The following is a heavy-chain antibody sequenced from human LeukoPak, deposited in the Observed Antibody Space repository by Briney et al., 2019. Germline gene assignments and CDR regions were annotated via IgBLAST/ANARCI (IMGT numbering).Heavy chain of an antibody. Sequence: GGSLRLSCAASGFIFSSYWMHWVRQAPGKGLVWVSRINTDGSRSSCVDSVKGRFTISRDNAKNSLYLQMNSLRAEDTAVYYCARERVQETNPYYDSSGYTSTPAPVDYWGQGTLVTVSS. D-gene: IGHD3-22*01. J-gene: IGHJ4*02. CDR2: INTDGSRS. V-gene: IGHV3-74*01. CDR3: ARERVQETNPYYDSSGYTSTPAPVDY. CDR1: GFIFSSYW.